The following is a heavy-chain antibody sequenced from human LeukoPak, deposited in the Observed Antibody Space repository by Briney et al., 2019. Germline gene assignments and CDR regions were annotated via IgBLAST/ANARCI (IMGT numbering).Heavy chain of an antibody. Sequence: PSETLSLTCAVSGYPISSGYYWGWIRQPPGKGLEWIGSIYHSGSTYYNPSLKSRVTISVDTSKNQFSLKLSSVTAADTAVYYCARHTPMTTVTSWFDPWGQGTLVTVSS. D-gene: IGHD4-17*01. CDR1: GYPISSGYY. CDR2: IYHSGST. V-gene: IGHV4-38-2*01. CDR3: ARHTPMTTVTSWFDP. J-gene: IGHJ5*02.